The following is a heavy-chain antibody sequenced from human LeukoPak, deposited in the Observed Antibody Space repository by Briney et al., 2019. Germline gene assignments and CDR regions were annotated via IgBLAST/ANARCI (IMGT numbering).Heavy chain of an antibody. V-gene: IGHV3-74*01. J-gene: IGHJ3*01. CDR1: GFTFNNYW. CDR3: AKDEYSSTLLGY. D-gene: IGHD6-6*01. CDR2: TNTHGTSA. Sequence: GGSLRLSCAASGFTFNNYWMHWVRQAPGKGLVWVARTNTHGTSANYADSVKGRFTISRDNSKNTLYLQMNSLRAEDTAVYYCAKDEYSSTLLGYWGQGTMVTVSS.